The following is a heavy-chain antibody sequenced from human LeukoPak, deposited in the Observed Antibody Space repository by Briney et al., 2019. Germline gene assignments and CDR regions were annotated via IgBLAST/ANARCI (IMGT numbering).Heavy chain of an antibody. Sequence: PGGSLRLSYASSGFTFRSCAMIGVRQPPGRGLEDVSDISGSGGSTYYADPVKGRFTISRDNSKNTLYLQMNSLRAEDTAVYYCAKDGGDSGYDFGFDYWGQGTLVTVSS. D-gene: IGHD5-12*01. V-gene: IGHV3-23*01. CDR1: GFTFRSCA. J-gene: IGHJ4*02. CDR2: ISGSGGST. CDR3: AKDGGDSGYDFGFDY.